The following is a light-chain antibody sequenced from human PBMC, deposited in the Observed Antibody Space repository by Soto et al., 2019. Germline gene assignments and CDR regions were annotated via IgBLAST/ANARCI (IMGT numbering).Light chain of an antibody. V-gene: IGLV2-23*01. Sequence: QSVLTQPASVSGSPGQSITISCTGTSSDAGSYNFVSWYQQHPGKAPKVMIYEDSKRPSGVSNRFSGSKSGNTASLTISGLHDEDEADYYCCSYASSSSYWVFGGGTKLTVL. CDR2: EDS. CDR3: CSYASSSSYWV. CDR1: SSDAGSYNF. J-gene: IGLJ3*02.